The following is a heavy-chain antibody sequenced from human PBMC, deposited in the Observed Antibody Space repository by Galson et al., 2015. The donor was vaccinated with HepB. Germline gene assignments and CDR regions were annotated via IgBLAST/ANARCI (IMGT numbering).Heavy chain of an antibody. V-gene: IGHV3-66*01. Sequence: SLSLSCAASGFTVNSHYYMSWVRQAPGKGLEWVGVIYSAGNAYYGDSVQGRFTLSRDNFKRTMYLQMNSLRAEDTAVYYCVGENAIGPWGQGTLVTVSS. CDR2: IYSAGNA. D-gene: IGHD2-8*01. J-gene: IGHJ5*02. CDR1: GFTVNSHYY. CDR3: VGENAIGP.